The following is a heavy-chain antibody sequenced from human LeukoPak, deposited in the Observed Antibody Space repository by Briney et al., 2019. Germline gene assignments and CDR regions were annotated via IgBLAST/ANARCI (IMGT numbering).Heavy chain of an antibody. D-gene: IGHD3-3*01. CDR1: SYSISRGYY. CDR2: IHHTGTT. J-gene: IGHJ4*02. V-gene: IGHV4-38-2*02. Sequence: SETLSLTCTVSSYSISRGYYWGWIRQSPGKGLEWIGNIHHTGTTSYNPSLESRVTISLDLSKNQFSLRLSSVTAADTALYYCVREGPIRFLEQIDYWGQGALVTVSS. CDR3: VREGPIRFLEQIDY.